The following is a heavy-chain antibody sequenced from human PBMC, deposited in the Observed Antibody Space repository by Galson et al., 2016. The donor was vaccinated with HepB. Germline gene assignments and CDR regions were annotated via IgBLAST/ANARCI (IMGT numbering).Heavy chain of an antibody. V-gene: IGHV4-39*01. CDR3: ARWSVGTMLSG. CDR2: MFYSGSS. J-gene: IGHJ4*02. D-gene: IGHD2-8*01. Sequence: SETLSLTCTVSRGAISSSTNYWVWIRQPPGKGLEWIASMFYSGSSGYNPSLKSRVTMSVDTPKNQFSLKMTSVTVEDTAVYYCARWSVGTMLSGWGQGTLVTVSS. CDR1: RGAISSSTNY.